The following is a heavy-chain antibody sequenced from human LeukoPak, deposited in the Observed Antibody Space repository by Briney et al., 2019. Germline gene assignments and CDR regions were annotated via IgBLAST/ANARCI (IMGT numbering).Heavy chain of an antibody. V-gene: IGHV1-18*01. CDR3: ARESHYYDSSGYYIFDY. Sequence: ASVKVSCKASGYTFTSYGISWVRQAPGQGLEWMGWISAYNGNTNYAQKLQGRVTMTTDTSTSTAYMELRSLRSDDTAVYYCARESHYYDSSGYYIFDYWGQGTLVTVSS. CDR2: ISAYNGNT. CDR1: GYTFTSYG. J-gene: IGHJ4*02. D-gene: IGHD3-22*01.